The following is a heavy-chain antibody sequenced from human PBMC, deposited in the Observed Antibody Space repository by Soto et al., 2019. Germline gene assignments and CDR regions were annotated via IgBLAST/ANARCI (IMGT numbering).Heavy chain of an antibody. CDR2: FYSSGSI. CDR1: GYFIGAGGYY. J-gene: IGHJ5*02. CDR3: ARMYSSGSGWFHP. Sequence: QIELQEPGPGLVKPSQTLSLTCFVSGYFIGAGGYYWSWIRHHPGKGLEWIGSFYSSGSIIYNPSLRSRVSISGDMSTNQFSMSLTSVTAADTARYYCARMYSSGSGWFHPWGQGTLVTVSS. D-gene: IGHD6-19*01. V-gene: IGHV4-31*02.